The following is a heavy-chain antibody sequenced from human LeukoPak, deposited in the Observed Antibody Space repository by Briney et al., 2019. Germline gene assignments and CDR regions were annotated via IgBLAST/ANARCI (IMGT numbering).Heavy chain of an antibody. Sequence: PGGSLRLSCAASGFTVSSNYMSWVRQAPGKGLEWVSVIYSSGSTYYADSVKGRFTISRDNSKNTLYLEMNSLGAEDKAVYYCARRASVGIRGVILGTQYWYFDLWGRGTRVSV. J-gene: IGHJ2*01. D-gene: IGHD3-10*01. CDR3: ARRASVGIRGVILGTQYWYFDL. V-gene: IGHV3-53*01. CDR1: GFTVSSNY. CDR2: IYSSGST.